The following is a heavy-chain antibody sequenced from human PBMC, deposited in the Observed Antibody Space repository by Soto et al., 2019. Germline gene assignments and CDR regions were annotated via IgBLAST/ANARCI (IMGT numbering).Heavy chain of an antibody. CDR2: ISPYTGNT. J-gene: IGHJ6*02. Sequence: QVQLVQSGDEVKKPGASVKVSCKASGYIFVNSGIACVRQAPGQGLEWMGWISPYTGNTHSASKVQGRLTMTTDTSTSTAYMDLGSLTSDDTAVYYCVMVDNYVTPTPQDVWGQGTTVTVSS. CDR1: GYIFVNSG. V-gene: IGHV1-18*01. D-gene: IGHD3-16*01. CDR3: VMVDNYVTPTPQDV.